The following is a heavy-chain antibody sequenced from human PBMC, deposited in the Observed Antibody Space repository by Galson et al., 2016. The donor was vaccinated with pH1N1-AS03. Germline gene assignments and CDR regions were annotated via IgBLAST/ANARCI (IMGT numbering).Heavy chain of an antibody. CDR3: ARRISVTGREFDS. CDR2: MYPANFDT. CDR1: AYTFANYW. V-gene: IGHV5-51*01. Sequence: KVSCKASAYTFANYWIVWVRQMPGKGLEWMGIMYPANFDTRYSPSFQGHVTISADTSINTAYLQWSSLRASDTAMYYCARRISVTGREFDSWGQGTLVTVSS. J-gene: IGHJ5*01. D-gene: IGHD6-19*01.